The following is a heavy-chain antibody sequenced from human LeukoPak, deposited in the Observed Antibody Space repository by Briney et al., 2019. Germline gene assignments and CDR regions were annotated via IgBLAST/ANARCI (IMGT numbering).Heavy chain of an antibody. CDR3: ARAPMRYCISTSCARVWFDP. V-gene: IGHV4-34*01. J-gene: IGHJ5*02. Sequence: SETLSLTCAVYGGSFSGYYWSWIRQPPGKGLEWIGEINHSGSTNYNPSLKSRVTISVDTSKNQFSLKLSSVTAADTAVYYCARAPMRYCISTSCARVWFDPWGQGTLVTVSS. CDR2: INHSGST. CDR1: GGSFSGYY. D-gene: IGHD2-2*01.